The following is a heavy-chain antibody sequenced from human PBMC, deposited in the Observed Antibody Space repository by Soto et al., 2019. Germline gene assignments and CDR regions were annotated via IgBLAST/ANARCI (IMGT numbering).Heavy chain of an antibody. J-gene: IGHJ5*02. D-gene: IGHD6-19*01. V-gene: IGHV2-5*01. CDR3: AHNPRGWYGNCSDP. CDR1: GLSLCTSGVG. Sequence: QITLKESGPTLVKPTQTLTLSCTFSGLSLCTSGVGLAWIRQPPGKALEWLALIYWNDDKSYSPSLKSRLTITKDTSKNQVVLTMTNMHPLDTSTYYCAHNPRGWYGNCSDPWGQGTLVTVSS. CDR2: IYWNDDK.